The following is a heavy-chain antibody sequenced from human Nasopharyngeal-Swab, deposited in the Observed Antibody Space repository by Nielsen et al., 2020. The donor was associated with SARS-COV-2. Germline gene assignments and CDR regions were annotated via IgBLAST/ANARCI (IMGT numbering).Heavy chain of an antibody. Sequence: GESLKISCAASGFTFSSYWMHWVRQAPGKGLEWVSRINTDGSRTYYADSVKGRFTTSRDNAKNTLYLQMSSLSAEDTAVYYCARVIVGGTYAFAYWGQGTLVTVSS. CDR2: INTDGSRT. V-gene: IGHV3-74*01. CDR1: GFTFSSYW. CDR3: ARVIVGGTYAFAY. J-gene: IGHJ4*02. D-gene: IGHD1-26*01.